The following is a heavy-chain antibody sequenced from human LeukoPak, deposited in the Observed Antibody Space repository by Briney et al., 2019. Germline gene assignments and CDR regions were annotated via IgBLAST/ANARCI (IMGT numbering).Heavy chain of an antibody. Sequence: GGSLRLSCAASGFTFSGHYMDWVPQVPGKGLEWVGRSRNIENSYFTEYAASVKGRFTISRDESRDSLHLQMNSLKTEDTAVYYCARGPTGLSAYRSRWYFDYWGQGTLVTVSS. V-gene: IGHV3-72*01. CDR1: GFTFSGHY. CDR2: SRNIENSYFT. J-gene: IGHJ4*02. CDR3: ARGPTGLSAYRSRWYFDY. D-gene: IGHD6-13*01.